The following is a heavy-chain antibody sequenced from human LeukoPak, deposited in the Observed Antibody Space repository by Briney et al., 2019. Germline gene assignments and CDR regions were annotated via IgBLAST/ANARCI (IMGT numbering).Heavy chain of an antibody. D-gene: IGHD3-10*01. CDR3: ARAPHVLLWFGELLKTHYYGMDV. V-gene: IGHV1-8*01. Sequence: ASVKVSCKASGYTFTSYDINWVRQATGQGLEWMGWMNPNSGNTGYAQKFQGRVTMTRNTSISTAYMELSSLRSEDTAVYYCARAPHVLLWFGELLKTHYYGMDVWGQGTTVTVS. CDR1: GYTFTSYD. J-gene: IGHJ6*02. CDR2: MNPNSGNT.